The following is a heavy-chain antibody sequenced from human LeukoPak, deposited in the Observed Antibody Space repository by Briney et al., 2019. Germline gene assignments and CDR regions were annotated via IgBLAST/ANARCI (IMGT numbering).Heavy chain of an antibody. CDR2: IWYDGNKK. V-gene: IGHV3-33*08. CDR1: GFTFSTYW. CDR3: ARDRGYDPHYYFDY. J-gene: IGHJ4*02. D-gene: IGHD5-12*01. Sequence: GGSLRLSCAASGFTFSTYWMHWVRQAPGKGLEWVALIWYDGNKKYFEDSVKGRFTISRDNSKNTLYLQMNSLRAEDTAVYYCARDRGYDPHYYFDYWGQGTLVTVSS.